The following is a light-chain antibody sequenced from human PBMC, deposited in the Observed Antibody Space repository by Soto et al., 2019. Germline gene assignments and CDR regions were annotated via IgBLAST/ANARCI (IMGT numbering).Light chain of an antibody. Sequence: QPVLTQSPSASASLGASVKLTCTLSSGHTTYTIAWHQQLPEKGPRYLMKLDSDGSHNKGDGIPDRFSGSASGAERFLIISSLQSEDEADYYCQTWGNGIVVFGGGTKLTVL. CDR1: SGHTTYT. CDR2: LDSDGSH. J-gene: IGLJ2*01. V-gene: IGLV4-69*01. CDR3: QTWGNGIVV.